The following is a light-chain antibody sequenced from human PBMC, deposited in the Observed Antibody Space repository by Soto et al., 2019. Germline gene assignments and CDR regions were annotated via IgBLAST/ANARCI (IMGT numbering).Light chain of an antibody. CDR2: DAS. CDR3: QQNDDSLWT. CDR1: QSISSSF. Sequence: EIVSTQSPGILSLSPGERASLSCGASQSISSSFLAWYQQKPGQAPRLLISDASNRATGVPDRFSGSGSGTDFTLTISRLEPEDFAVYFCQQNDDSLWTFGQGTKVDIK. V-gene: IGKV3-20*01. J-gene: IGKJ1*01.